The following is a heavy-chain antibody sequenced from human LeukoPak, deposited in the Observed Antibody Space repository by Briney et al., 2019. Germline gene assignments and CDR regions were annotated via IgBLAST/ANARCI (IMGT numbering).Heavy chain of an antibody. CDR1: GFTFSTFA. CDR3: VKDFVV. D-gene: IGHD2-15*01. Sequence: PGGSLRLSCAASGFTFSTFAMIWVRQAPGKGLEWVSSISGSGGNTYYADSVKGRFTISRDNSKNTLYLQMNSLRAEDTAVHYCVKDFVVRGQGILVTVSS. V-gene: IGHV3-23*01. CDR2: ISGSGGNT. J-gene: IGHJ4*02.